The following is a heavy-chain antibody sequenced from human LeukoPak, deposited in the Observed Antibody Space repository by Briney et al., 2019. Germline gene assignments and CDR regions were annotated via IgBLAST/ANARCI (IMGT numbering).Heavy chain of an antibody. V-gene: IGHV3-23*01. J-gene: IGHJ5*02. Sequence: GGSLRLSCGASGFTFSSYAMSWVRQAPGKGLEWVSAISGSGGSTYYADSVKGRFTISRDNSKNTLYLQMNSLRAEDTAVYYCAKDGYRSHYNWFDPWGQGTLVTVSS. D-gene: IGHD3-16*02. CDR3: AKDGYRSHYNWFDP. CDR2: ISGSGGST. CDR1: GFTFSSYA.